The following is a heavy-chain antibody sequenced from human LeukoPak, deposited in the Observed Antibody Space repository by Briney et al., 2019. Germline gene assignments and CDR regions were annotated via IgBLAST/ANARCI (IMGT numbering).Heavy chain of an antibody. CDR2: IKQDGSEK. D-gene: IGHD3-10*01. V-gene: IGHV3-7*03. Sequence: PGGSLRLSCAASGFTFSSYAMSWVRQAPGKGLEWVANIKQDGSEKYYVDSVKGRFTISRDNAKNSLYLQMNSLRAEDTAVYYCARDYGTLFEHYGMDVWGQGTTVTVSS. J-gene: IGHJ6*02. CDR1: GFTFSSYA. CDR3: ARDYGTLFEHYGMDV.